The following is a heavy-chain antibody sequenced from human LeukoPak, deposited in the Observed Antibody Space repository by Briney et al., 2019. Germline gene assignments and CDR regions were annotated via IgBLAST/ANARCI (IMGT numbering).Heavy chain of an antibody. CDR1: GFTFSSYA. CDR2: ISGSAGST. CDR3: AKERRRGDYSEYFDY. V-gene: IGHV3-23*01. D-gene: IGHD4-17*01. Sequence: PGGSLRLSCAASGFTFSSYAMSWVRQAPGKGLEWVSAISGSAGSTYYADSVKGRFTISRDNSKSTLYLQMNSLRVEDTAVYYCAKERRRGDYSEYFDYWGQGTLVTVSS. J-gene: IGHJ4*02.